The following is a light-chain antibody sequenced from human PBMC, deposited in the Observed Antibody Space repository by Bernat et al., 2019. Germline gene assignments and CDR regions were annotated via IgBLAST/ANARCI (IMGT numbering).Light chain of an antibody. CDR1: QSISNW. V-gene: IGKV1-5*03. CDR3: QQYDSYST. CDR2: RAS. Sequence: DIQMTQSPSTLSATVGDRVTITCRASQSISNWLAWYQQKPGKGPNLLIYRASSLQIGVPSRFSGSGSGTEFSLTISSLQPEDFATYYCQQYDSYSTFGQGTKVEIK. J-gene: IGKJ1*01.